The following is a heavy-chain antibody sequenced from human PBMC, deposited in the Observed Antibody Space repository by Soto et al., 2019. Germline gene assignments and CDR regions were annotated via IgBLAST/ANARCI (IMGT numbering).Heavy chain of an antibody. Sequence: LRLSCAVSGLTVSGKKYVAWFRQAPGKGLEWVSGFYDLDGTYYADSLKGRFTTSGDSSRTIVYLQMNGLRPEDTAVYYCATWHLQEHAYDVWGQGTTVTVSS. CDR2: FYDLDGT. J-gene: IGHJ3*01. CDR1: GLTVSGKKY. CDR3: ATWHLQEHAYDV. D-gene: IGHD4-4*01. V-gene: IGHV3-53*01.